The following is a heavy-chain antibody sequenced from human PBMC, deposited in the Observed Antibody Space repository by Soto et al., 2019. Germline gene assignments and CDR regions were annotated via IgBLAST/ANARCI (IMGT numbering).Heavy chain of an antibody. CDR2: MYYNGNI. V-gene: IGHV4-59*01. J-gene: IGHJ5*02. Sequence: SETLSLTCDVSGGSIINYYWTWVRQSPEKGLEWIGYMYYNGNINYNPSLKSRVTISIDTSKNQFSLTLKSVTAADTAVYYCASGGNWFDPWGQGVLVTVSS. CDR1: GGSIINYY. CDR3: ASGGNWFDP. D-gene: IGHD3-16*01.